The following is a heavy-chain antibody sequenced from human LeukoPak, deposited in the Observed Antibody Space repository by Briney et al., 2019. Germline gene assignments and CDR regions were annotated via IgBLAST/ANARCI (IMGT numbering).Heavy chain of an antibody. Sequence: SSETLSLTCTVSGGSISSSSYYWGWIRQPPGKGLEWIGSIYYSGSTYYNPSLKSRVTISVDTSKSQFSLKLSSVTAADTAVYYCARRVVYYYDSSGYYYFDYWGQGTLVTVSS. V-gene: IGHV4-39*01. CDR1: GGSISSSSYY. CDR2: IYYSGST. J-gene: IGHJ4*02. D-gene: IGHD3-22*01. CDR3: ARRVVYYYDSSGYYYFDY.